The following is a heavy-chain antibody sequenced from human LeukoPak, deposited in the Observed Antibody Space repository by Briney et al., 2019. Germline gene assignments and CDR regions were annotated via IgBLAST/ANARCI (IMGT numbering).Heavy chain of an antibody. CDR2: ISYDGSNK. V-gene: IGHV3-30*18. CDR1: GFTFSSYG. CDR3: AKISGYSSSWSGDYYYYYMDV. J-gene: IGHJ6*03. Sequence: PGGSLRLSCAASGFTFSSYGMHWVRQAPGKGLEWVAVISYDGSNKYYADSVKGRFTISRDNSKNTLYLQMNSLRAEDTAVYYCAKISGYSSSWSGDYYYYYMDVWGKGTTVTVSS. D-gene: IGHD6-13*01.